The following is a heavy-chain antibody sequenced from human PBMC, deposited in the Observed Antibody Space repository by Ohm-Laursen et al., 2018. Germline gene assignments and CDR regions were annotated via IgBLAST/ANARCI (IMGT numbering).Heavy chain of an antibody. CDR1: GFTFSSYG. J-gene: IGHJ4*02. CDR3: ARGLGNYYYFDD. CDR2: IWYDGSKK. Sequence: SLRLSCSASGFTFSSYGMHWVRQAPGKGLEWVAVIWYDGSKKYYADSVEGRFTISRDNSKNTLFLQMNSLRAEDTAVYYCARGLGNYYYFDDWGQETLVTVSS. D-gene: IGHD3-10*01. V-gene: IGHV3-33*08.